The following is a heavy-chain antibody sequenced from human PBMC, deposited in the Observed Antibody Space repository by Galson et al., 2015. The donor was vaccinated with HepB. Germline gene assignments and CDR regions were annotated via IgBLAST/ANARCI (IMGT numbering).Heavy chain of an antibody. V-gene: IGHV1-18*04. CDR1: DYAFTSYG. CDR3: ARDDNYYDSSGYYQRLNDAFEI. J-gene: IGHJ3*02. CDR2: ISAYNGNT. D-gene: IGHD3-22*01. Sequence: SVKVSCKASDYAFTSYGISWVRQAPGQGLEWMGWISAYNGNTNYAQKLQGRVTMTTDTSTSTAYMELRSLRSDDTAVYYCARDDNYYDSSGYYQRLNDAFEIWGQGTMVTVSS.